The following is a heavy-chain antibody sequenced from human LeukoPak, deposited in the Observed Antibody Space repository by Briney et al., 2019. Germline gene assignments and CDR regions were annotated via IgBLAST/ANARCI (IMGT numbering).Heavy chain of an antibody. CDR1: DFTFTHYG. D-gene: IGHD5-24*01. CDR3: ARGGATKTFDY. Sequence: GGSLRLSCAATDFTFTHYGIDWVRQSPGKGLEWLSYISGDTRTIYYADSVKGRFTISRDNAQNLVFLQMNSLRAEDTSVYYCARGGATKTFDYWGQGALVTVSS. J-gene: IGHJ4*02. CDR2: ISGDTRTI. V-gene: IGHV3-48*04.